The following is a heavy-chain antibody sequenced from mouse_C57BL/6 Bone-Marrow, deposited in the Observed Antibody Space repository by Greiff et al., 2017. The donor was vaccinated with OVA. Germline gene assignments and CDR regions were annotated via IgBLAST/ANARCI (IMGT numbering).Heavy chain of an antibody. J-gene: IGHJ2*01. V-gene: IGHV1-64*01. CDR3: ARGYWEGEIDY. Sequence: QVQLKQPGAELVKPGASVKLSCKASGYTFTSYWMHWVKQRPGQGLEWIGMIHPNSGSTNYNEKFKSKATLTVDKSSSTAYMQLSSLTSEDSAVYYCARGYWEGEIDYWGQGTTLTVSS. CDR2: IHPNSGST. D-gene: IGHD4-1*01. CDR1: GYTFTSYW.